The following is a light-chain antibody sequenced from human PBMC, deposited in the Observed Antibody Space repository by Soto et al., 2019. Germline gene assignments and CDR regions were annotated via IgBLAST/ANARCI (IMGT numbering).Light chain of an antibody. V-gene: IGLV1-40*01. Sequence: QAVVTQPPSVSGAPGQRVTVSCTGSSSNIGAGYDVHWYQQLPGTAPKLLIYGNNNRPSGVPDRFSGSKSGTSASLAITGLQAEDEAVYHCQSYDSSLSGSIFGGGTKVTVL. CDR3: QSYDSSLSGSI. CDR1: SSNIGAGYD. CDR2: GNN. J-gene: IGLJ2*01.